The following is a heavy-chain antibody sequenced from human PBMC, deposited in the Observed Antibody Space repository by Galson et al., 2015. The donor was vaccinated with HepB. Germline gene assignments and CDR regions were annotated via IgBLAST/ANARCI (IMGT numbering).Heavy chain of an antibody. V-gene: IGHV1-18*04. CDR1: TFTSYG. J-gene: IGHJ4*02. CDR2: ISAYNGNT. D-gene: IGHD4-23*01. Sequence: TFTSYGITWVRQAPGQGLEWMGWISAYNGNTNYAQNFQGRVTMTTDSSTSTAYMDVRSLRSDDTAVYYCARSLYGGNSDLYNYWGQRTLVTVSS. CDR3: ARSLYGGNSDLYNY.